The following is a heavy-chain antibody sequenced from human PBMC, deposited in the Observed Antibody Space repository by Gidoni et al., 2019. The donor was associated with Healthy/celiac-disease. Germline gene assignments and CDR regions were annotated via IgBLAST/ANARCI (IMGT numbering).Heavy chain of an antibody. J-gene: IGHJ4*02. Sequence: EVQLVGSVGGVVKPGGSLRLSGEASGFPCSSYSLTWVRQAPGKGLEWVSSISSSSSYIYYADSGKGRFTITRDNAKNSLYLQMNSLRAEDTSVEYCAREWTTRVAGDRPRFDYWGQGTLVTVSS. V-gene: IGHV3-21*01. CDR1: GFPCSSYS. D-gene: IGHD6-19*01. CDR2: ISSSSSYI. CDR3: AREWTTRVAGDRPRFDY.